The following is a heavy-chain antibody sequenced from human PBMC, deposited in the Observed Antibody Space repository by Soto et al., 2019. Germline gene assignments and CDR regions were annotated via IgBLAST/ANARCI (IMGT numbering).Heavy chain of an antibody. V-gene: IGHV1-18*04. CDR2: ISGYNGNT. CDR1: GYTFTDYG. Sequence: QVQLVESGAEVKKPGASVKVSCKASGYTFTDYGISWVRQAPGQGLESMGWISGYNGNTKYAQKFQGRVTMTTDTPTNTAYMELRSLRSDDTAVYYCARDREYYYDSSGNYYYHYGLDVWGQGTTVTAS. D-gene: IGHD3-22*01. CDR3: ARDREYYYDSSGNYYYHYGLDV. J-gene: IGHJ6*02.